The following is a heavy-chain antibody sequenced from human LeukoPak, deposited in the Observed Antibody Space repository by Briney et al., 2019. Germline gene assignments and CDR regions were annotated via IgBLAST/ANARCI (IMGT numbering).Heavy chain of an antibody. V-gene: IGHV4-34*01. CDR2: INHSGSA. CDR1: GGSFSGYY. D-gene: IGHD3-10*01. CDR3: ARRGALWFFR. Sequence: SETLSLTCAVYGGSFSGYYWSWIRQPPGKGLEWIGEINHSGSANYNPSLKSRVTISVDTSKNQFSLKLSSVTAADTAVYYCARRGALWFFRWGQGTLVTVSS. J-gene: IGHJ4*02.